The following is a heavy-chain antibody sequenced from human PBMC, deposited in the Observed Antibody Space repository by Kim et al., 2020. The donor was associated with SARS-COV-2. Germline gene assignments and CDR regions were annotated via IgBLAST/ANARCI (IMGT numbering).Heavy chain of an antibody. D-gene: IGHD3-10*01. V-gene: IGHV4-59*13. Sequence: SETLSLTCTVSGGSISSYYWSWIRQPPGKGLEWIGYIYYSGSTNYNPSLKSRVTISVDTSKNQFSLKLSSVTAADTAVYYCARDPTESPGAYYYGMDVWGQGNTGTVSS. J-gene: IGHJ6*02. CDR1: GGSISSYY. CDR3: ARDPTESPGAYYYGMDV. CDR2: IYYSGST.